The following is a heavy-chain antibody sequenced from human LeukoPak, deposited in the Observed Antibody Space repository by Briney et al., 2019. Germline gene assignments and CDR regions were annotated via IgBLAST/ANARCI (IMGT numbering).Heavy chain of an antibody. CDR2: ISGSGDNT. J-gene: IGHJ4*02. D-gene: IGHD2-15*01. CDR1: GFTFSSHA. V-gene: IGHV3-23*01. CDR3: TSFPRADTRDIVFDF. Sequence: GGSLRLSCAASGFTFSSHAMTWVRQAPGKGLEWVSVISGSGDNTDYADSVKGRFTISRDNSRNTVYLQMNSLRAEDTAVYYCTSFPRADTRDIVFDFWGQGALITVSS.